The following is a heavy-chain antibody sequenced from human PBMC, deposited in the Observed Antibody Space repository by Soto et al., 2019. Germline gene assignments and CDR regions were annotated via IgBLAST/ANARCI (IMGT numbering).Heavy chain of an antibody. J-gene: IGHJ2*01. CDR2: MNPYSNNA. Sequence: QAQLVQSGTEVKKPGASVKVSSQASGYTFTNYDISWMRQATGEGLEWMGWMNPYSNNAGYAEKFQGRVTMTRDTSTSTAYMELSGLTSEDTAVYYCARGASYYYDKHGDYRNWYFDLWGRGTLLRVSS. CDR1: GYTFTNYD. D-gene: IGHD3-22*01. V-gene: IGHV1-8*01. CDR3: ARGASYYYDKHGDYRNWYFDL.